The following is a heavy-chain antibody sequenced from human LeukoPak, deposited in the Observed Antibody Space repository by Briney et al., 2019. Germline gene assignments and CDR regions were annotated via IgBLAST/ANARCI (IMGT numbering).Heavy chain of an antibody. CDR3: ARGRRITMVRGVIITYSFDY. Sequence: AASVKVSCKASGYTFTSYYMHWVRQAPGQGLEWMGIINPSGGSTSYAQKFQGRVTMTRDTSTSTVYMELSSLRSVDTAVYYCARGRRITMVRGVIITYSFDYWGQGTLVTVSS. CDR2: INPSGGST. CDR1: GYTFTSYY. V-gene: IGHV1-46*01. D-gene: IGHD3-10*01. J-gene: IGHJ4*02.